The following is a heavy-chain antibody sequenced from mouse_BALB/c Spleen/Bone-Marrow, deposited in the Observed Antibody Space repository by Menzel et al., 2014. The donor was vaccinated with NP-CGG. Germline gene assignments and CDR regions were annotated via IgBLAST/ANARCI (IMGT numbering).Heavy chain of an antibody. CDR3: ARDYYGSSYDY. D-gene: IGHD1-1*01. J-gene: IGHJ2*01. CDR2: IYPGDGDT. Sequence: QVHVKQSGPELVKPGASVKISCKASGYAFSSSWMNWVKQRPGQGLEWVGRIYPGDGDTNYNGKFKGKATLTADKSSSTAYMQLSSPTSVDSAVYFCARDYYGSSYDYWGQGTTLTVSS. V-gene: IGHV1-82*01. CDR1: GYAFSSSW.